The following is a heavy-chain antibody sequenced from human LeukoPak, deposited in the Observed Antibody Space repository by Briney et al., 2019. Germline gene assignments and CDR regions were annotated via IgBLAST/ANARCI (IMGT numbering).Heavy chain of an antibody. Sequence: GESLKISCQGSGYTFPSYWIAWVRQMPGKGLEWTGIIYPTDSDTRYSPSFQGQVTISADKSISTAYLQWSSLKASDTAIYYCARGIAARYWGQGTLVTVSS. J-gene: IGHJ4*02. CDR1: GYTFPSYW. V-gene: IGHV5-51*01. CDR3: ARGIAARY. CDR2: IYPTDSDT. D-gene: IGHD6-13*01.